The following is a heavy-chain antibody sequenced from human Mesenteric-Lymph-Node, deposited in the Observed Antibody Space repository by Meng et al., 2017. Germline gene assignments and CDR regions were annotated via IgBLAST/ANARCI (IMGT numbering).Heavy chain of an antibody. D-gene: IGHD2-2*01. Sequence: GGSLRLSCAASGFIVSSNYMSWVRQAPGKGLEWVSIIYSGGSTYYADSVKGRFTISRDNSKNTLYLQMNSLRAEDTAVYYCASSSTSRYYFDYWGQGTLVTVSS. J-gene: IGHJ4*02. CDR1: GFIVSSNY. V-gene: IGHV3-53*05. CDR3: ASSSTSRYYFDY. CDR2: IYSGGST.